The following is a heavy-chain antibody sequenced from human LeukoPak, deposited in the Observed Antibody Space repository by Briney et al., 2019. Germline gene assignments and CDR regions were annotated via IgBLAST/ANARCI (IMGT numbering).Heavy chain of an antibody. D-gene: IGHD5-24*01. J-gene: IGHJ4*02. CDR1: GFTFSSSW. Sequence: PGGSLRLSCSASGFTFSSSWMHWVRQAPGKGLVWVSRINNDGNNRNYADSVKGRFTISRDNAKNALYLQMDNLRAEDAAVYYCASPQDGYNGFDCWGQGTLVTVSS. CDR2: INNDGNNR. V-gene: IGHV3-74*01. CDR3: ASPQDGYNGFDC.